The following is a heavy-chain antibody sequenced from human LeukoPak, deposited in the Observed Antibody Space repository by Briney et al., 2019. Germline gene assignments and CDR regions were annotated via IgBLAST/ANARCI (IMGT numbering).Heavy chain of an antibody. D-gene: IGHD3-3*01. J-gene: IGHJ6*02. CDR2: IIPIFGIA. V-gene: IGHV1-69*04. CDR1: VGTFSSYA. Sequence: SVTVSCKASVGTFSSYAISWVRQGPGQGLEWIGRIIPIFGIANYAQKFQGRVTITADKSTSTAYMELSSLRSEDTAVYYCASLTIFGVDTARDIMDVWGQGTTVTVSS. CDR3: ASLTIFGVDTARDIMDV.